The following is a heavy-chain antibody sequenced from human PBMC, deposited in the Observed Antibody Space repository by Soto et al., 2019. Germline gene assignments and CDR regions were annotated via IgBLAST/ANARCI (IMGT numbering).Heavy chain of an antibody. CDR1: GYTFTGYY. CDR2: INPNSGGT. CDR3: AREPPYGSGSYPENDAFDI. V-gene: IGHV1-2*02. D-gene: IGHD3-10*01. J-gene: IGHJ3*02. Sequence: ASVKVSCKASGYTFTGYYMHWVRQAPGQGLEWMGWINPNSGGTNYAQKFQGRVTMTRDTSISTAYMELSRLRSDDTAVYYCAREPPYGSGSYPENDAFDIWGQGTMVTVSS.